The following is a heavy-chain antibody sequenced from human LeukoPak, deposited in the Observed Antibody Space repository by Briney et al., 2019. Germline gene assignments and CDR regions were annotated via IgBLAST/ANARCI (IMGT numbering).Heavy chain of an antibody. D-gene: IGHD3-22*01. CDR3: ARGNSYYDSSDYFPWESFQH. V-gene: IGHV3-9*01. CDR1: GFTFDDYA. CDR2: ISWNSGSI. Sequence: GGSLRLSCAASGFTFDDYAMHWVRQAPGKGLEWVSGISWNSGSIGYADSVKGRFTISRDNAKNSLYLQMDSLRAEDTAVYYCARGNSYYDSSDYFPWESFQHWGQGTLVTVSS. J-gene: IGHJ1*01.